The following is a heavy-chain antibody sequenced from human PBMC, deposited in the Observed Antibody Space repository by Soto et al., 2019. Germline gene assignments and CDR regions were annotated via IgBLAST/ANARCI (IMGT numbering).Heavy chain of an antibody. CDR3: ARDPGGSYLAVWYYGMDV. Sequence: GGSLRLSCAASGFTFSSYSMNWVRHAPGKGLEWVSYISSSSSTIYYADSVQGRFTISRDNAKNSLYLQMNSLRDEDMAVYYCARDPGGSYLAVWYYGMDVWGQGTTVTVSS. V-gene: IGHV3-48*02. CDR1: GFTFSSYS. J-gene: IGHJ6*02. CDR2: ISSSSSTI. D-gene: IGHD1-26*01.